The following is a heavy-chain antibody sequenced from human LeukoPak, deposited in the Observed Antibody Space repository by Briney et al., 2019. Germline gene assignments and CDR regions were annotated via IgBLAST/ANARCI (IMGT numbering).Heavy chain of an antibody. J-gene: IGHJ1*01. CDR1: GGSISSYY. Sequence: SETLSVTCTVSGGSISSYYWSWIRQPAGKGLEWIGRIYASGNTNYNPSLKSRVIISVDKSKNQFSLKLSSVTAADTAVYYCARRDYYDSTGYYDSQNWGQGTLVVVSS. D-gene: IGHD3-22*01. CDR3: ARRDYYDSTGYYDSQN. V-gene: IGHV4-4*07. CDR2: IYASGNT.